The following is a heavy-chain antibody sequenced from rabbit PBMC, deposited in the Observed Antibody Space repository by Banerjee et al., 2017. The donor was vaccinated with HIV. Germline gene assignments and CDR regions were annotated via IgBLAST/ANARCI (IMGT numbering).Heavy chain of an antibody. Sequence: QEQLEESGGDLVKPEGSLTLTCTASGFTLSSSHWICWVRPAPGKGLEWIACIYNGDGGTYYASWVNGRFTISRSTSLNTVTLQMTSLAAADTATYFCARGYWTYGYSGDANVLTRLDLWGQGTLVTVS. CDR2: IYNGDGGT. J-gene: IGHJ3*01. V-gene: IGHV1S47*01. CDR3: ARGYWTYGYSGDANVLTRLDL. CDR1: GFTLSSSHW. D-gene: IGHD6-1*01.